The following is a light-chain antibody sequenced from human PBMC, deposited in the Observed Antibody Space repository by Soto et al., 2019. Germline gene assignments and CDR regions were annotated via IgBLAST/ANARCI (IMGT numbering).Light chain of an antibody. CDR2: GAS. J-gene: IGKJ1*01. V-gene: IGKV3-20*01. CDR1: QSISRY. CDR3: QQYGYSRT. Sequence: LVLTQSPGTLAFSPGERTTLSCRASQSISRYLAWYQQKPGQGPRFLIYGASSRATGTPDRFSGSGSGTDFPLTISTLEPEDFAIYYCQQYGYSRTFGQGTKVDIK.